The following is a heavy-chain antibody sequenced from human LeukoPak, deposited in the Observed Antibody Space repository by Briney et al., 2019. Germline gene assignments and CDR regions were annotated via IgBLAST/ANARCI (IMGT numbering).Heavy chain of an antibody. CDR1: GDSVSTNSAG. CDR2: TYYKSKWYS. V-gene: IGHV6-1*01. Sequence: SQTPSLTCAISGDSVSTNSAGWHWIRQSPSRGLEWLGKTYYKSKWYSDYAVSVKSRISVTPDTSKNLFSLHLNSVTPDDTAIYYCARSSSSAFEYWGQGTLVTVSS. J-gene: IGHJ4*02. CDR3: ARSSSSAFEY.